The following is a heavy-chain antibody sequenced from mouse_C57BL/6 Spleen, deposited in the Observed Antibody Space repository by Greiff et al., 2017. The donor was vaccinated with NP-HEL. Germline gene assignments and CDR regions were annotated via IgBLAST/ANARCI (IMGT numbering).Heavy chain of an antibody. CDR3: ARSPVPYWYFDV. V-gene: IGHV5-17*01. J-gene: IGHJ1*03. CDR1: GFTFSDYG. Sequence: EVHLVESGGGLVKPGGSLKLSCAASGFTFSDYGMHWVRQAPEKGLEWVAYISSGSSTIYYANTVKGRFTISRDSAKNTLFLQMTSLRSEDTAMYYCARSPVPYWYFDVWRTGTTVTVSS. CDR2: ISSGSSTI. D-gene: IGHD1-1*01.